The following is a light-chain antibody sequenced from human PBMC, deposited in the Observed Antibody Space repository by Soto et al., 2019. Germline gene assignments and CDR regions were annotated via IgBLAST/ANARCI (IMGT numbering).Light chain of an antibody. CDR1: QSISDT. CDR3: QQYNNWPWT. Sequence: EIVMTQSPATLSMSPGGRATLSCRASQSISDTLAWYQQKPGQAPRLLIYGASTRAPGFPARFSGSGSGTDFTLTISSLQSEDFAVYYCQQYNNWPWTFGPGTKVEIK. V-gene: IGKV3-15*01. CDR2: GAS. J-gene: IGKJ1*01.